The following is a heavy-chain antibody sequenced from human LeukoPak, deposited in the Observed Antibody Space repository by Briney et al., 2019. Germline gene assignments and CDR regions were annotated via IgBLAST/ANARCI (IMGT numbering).Heavy chain of an antibody. J-gene: IGHJ4*02. V-gene: IGHV1-69*04. D-gene: IGHD6-19*01. CDR3: ARGYSSGWQYFDY. CDR1: GGTFSSYA. Sequence: SVKVSCKASGGTFSSYAISWVRQAPGQGLEWMGRIIPILGIANYAQKFQGRVTITADKSASTAYMELSSLRSEDTAVYYCARGYSSGWQYFDYWGQGTLVTVSS. CDR2: IIPILGIA.